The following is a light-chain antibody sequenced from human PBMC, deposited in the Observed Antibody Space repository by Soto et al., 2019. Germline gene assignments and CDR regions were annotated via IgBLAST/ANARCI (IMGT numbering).Light chain of an antibody. CDR1: NIGIRN. Sequence: SYELTQPHSVSVAPGQTARIACGGNNIGIRNVHWYQQKPGQAPVLVVYDDSDRPSGIPERFSGSKSGNTAALTISRVEAGDEADYYCQLWDGSSDPVVFGGGTKLTVL. V-gene: IGLV3-21*02. CDR2: DDS. J-gene: IGLJ2*01. CDR3: QLWDGSSDPVV.